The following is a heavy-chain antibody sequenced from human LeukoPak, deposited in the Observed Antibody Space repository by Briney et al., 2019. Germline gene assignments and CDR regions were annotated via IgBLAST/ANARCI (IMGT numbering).Heavy chain of an antibody. CDR1: GVSISNYY. Sequence: SETLSLTCTVSGVSISNYYWSWIRQPPGRGLVWIGDIYNTGSTNYNPSLKSRVIILVDTSKNQLSLRLSSVTAADTALYYCARDGDSGWVDYWGQGTLVTVSS. J-gene: IGHJ4*02. CDR2: IYNTGST. V-gene: IGHV4-59*01. CDR3: ARDGDSGWVDY. D-gene: IGHD6-19*01.